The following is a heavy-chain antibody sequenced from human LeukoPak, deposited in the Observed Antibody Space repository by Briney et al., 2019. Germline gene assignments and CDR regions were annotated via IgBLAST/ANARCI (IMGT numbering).Heavy chain of an antibody. CDR2: INHSGST. V-gene: IGHV4-34*01. CDR3: ARGGIVGASYFDY. CDR1: GGSFSGYY. D-gene: IGHD1-26*01. Sequence: PSETLSLTCAVYGGSFSGYYWSWIRQPPGKGLEWIGEINHSGSTNYNPSLKSRVTISVDTSKNQFSLKLSSVTAADTAVYYCARGGIVGASYFDYWGQGTLVTVSS. J-gene: IGHJ4*02.